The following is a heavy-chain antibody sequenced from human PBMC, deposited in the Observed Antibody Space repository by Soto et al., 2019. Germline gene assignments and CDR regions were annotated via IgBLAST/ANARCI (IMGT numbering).Heavy chain of an antibody. V-gene: IGHV4-59*01. CDR3: ARVNSDGYYSRVVVV. J-gene: IGHJ6*02. D-gene: IGHD3-3*01. CDR1: GASITSYF. Sequence: PSETLSLTCSVSGASITSYFWGWIRQSPGKGLESIGYVHYSGSTNYNPSLKSRVTISVDTSKNQISLKLSSVTAADTAVYYCARVNSDGYYSRVVVVWGQGTMGTNSS. CDR2: VHYSGST.